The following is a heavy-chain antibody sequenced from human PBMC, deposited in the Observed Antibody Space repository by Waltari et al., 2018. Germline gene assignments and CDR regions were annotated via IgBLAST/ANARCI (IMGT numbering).Heavy chain of an antibody. Sequence: QVQLVQSGAEVKKPGASVKVSCKASGYTFTGYYMHWVRQAPGQGLEWMGWINPNRGGKNYAQKVQGSVTMTRDTSISTAYMELSRLRSDDTAVYYCARDRVVATSLYYYYYGMDVWGQGTTVTVSS. J-gene: IGHJ6*02. CDR2: INPNRGGK. CDR1: GYTFTGYY. CDR3: ARDRVVATSLYYYYYGMDV. D-gene: IGHD5-12*01. V-gene: IGHV1-2*02.